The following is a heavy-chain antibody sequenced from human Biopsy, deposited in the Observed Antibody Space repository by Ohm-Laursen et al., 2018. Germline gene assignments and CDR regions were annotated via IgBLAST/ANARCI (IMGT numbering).Heavy chain of an antibody. CDR2: ITGSGDGA. CDR3: AKASRNYYDSTGYYFDY. D-gene: IGHD3-22*01. J-gene: IGHJ4*02. CDR1: GFTFSSYA. Sequence: SLRLSCTASGFTFSSYAMNWVRQAPGRGLEWVSGITGSGDGAYYADSMRGRFTIARDNSRNTPYLQMNSLRADDTAVYYCAKASRNYYDSTGYYFDYWGQGTLVTVSS. V-gene: IGHV3-23*01.